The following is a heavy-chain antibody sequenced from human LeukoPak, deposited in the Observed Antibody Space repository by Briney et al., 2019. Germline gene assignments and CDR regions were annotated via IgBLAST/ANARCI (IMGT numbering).Heavy chain of an antibody. J-gene: IGHJ2*01. CDR2: INHSGST. CDR3: AREGTVTTPPWYFDL. V-gene: IGHV4-34*01. Sequence: SETLSLTCAVYGGSFSGYYWSWIRQAPGKGLEWIGEINHSGSTNYNPSLKSRVTISVDTSKNQFSLKLSSVTAADTAVYYCAREGTVTTPPWYFDLWGRGTLVTVSS. CDR1: GGSFSGYY. D-gene: IGHD4-17*01.